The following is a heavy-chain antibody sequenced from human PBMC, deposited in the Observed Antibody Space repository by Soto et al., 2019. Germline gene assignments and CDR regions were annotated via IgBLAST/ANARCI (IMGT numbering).Heavy chain of an antibody. Sequence: QLQLQKSGPGLVKPSETLSLTCTVSGGSISSSSYNWGWIRQPPGTGLEWIGSIYYSGSTYYNPSLKSRVTISVDTSKNQFSLKLSSVTAADTAVYYCARHTPAISISDHWGQGTLVTVSS. V-gene: IGHV4-39*01. CDR2: IYYSGST. J-gene: IGHJ4*02. CDR3: ARHTPAISISDH. CDR1: GGSISSSSYN. D-gene: IGHD2-15*01.